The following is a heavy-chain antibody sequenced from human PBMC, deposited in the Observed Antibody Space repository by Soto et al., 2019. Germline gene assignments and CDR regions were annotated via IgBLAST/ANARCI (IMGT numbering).Heavy chain of an antibody. V-gene: IGHV3-11*04. Sequence: PGGSLRLSCTASGFTFSDHYMSWIRQAPGKGLEWLSYISSSGSTMYYADSVKGRFTISRDNAKNSLYLQMNSLRAEDTAVYYCARAPKGNYDFWSGPNGLDYWGQGTLVTVSS. J-gene: IGHJ4*02. CDR3: ARAPKGNYDFWSGPNGLDY. CDR1: GFTFSDHY. CDR2: ISSSGSTM. D-gene: IGHD3-3*01.